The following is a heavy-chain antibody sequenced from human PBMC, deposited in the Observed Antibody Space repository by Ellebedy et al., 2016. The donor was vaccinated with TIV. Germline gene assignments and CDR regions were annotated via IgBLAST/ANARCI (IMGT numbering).Heavy chain of an antibody. D-gene: IGHD1-26*01. Sequence: GGSLRLXXAASGFTFSTYWMHWVRQAPGEGLEWVANIKQDGSEIYYVDSVKGRFTISRDNAKNSVYLQMNSLRAEDTAVYYCARDKVVGATYFDYWGQGTLVTVSS. CDR3: ARDKVVGATYFDY. CDR2: IKQDGSEI. CDR1: GFTFSTYW. V-gene: IGHV3-7*01. J-gene: IGHJ4*02.